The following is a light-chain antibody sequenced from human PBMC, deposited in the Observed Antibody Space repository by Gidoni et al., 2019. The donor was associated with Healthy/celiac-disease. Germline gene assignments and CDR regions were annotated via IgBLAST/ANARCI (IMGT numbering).Light chain of an antibody. CDR2: GAS. CDR3: QQYNNWPPST. CDR1: QSVSSN. Sequence: EIVMTQSPATLSVSPGERATLSCRASQSVSSNLAWYQQKPGQAPRLLIYGASTRATGIPARFSGSGSGTEFTLTISSLQSEDFAVYYCQQYNNWPPSTFGGGPKVEIK. V-gene: IGKV3D-15*01. J-gene: IGKJ4*01.